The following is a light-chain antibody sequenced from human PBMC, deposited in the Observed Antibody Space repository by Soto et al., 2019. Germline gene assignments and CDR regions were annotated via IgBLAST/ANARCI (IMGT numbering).Light chain of an antibody. V-gene: IGKV3-15*01. CDR2: GAS. CDR3: HQYNNSLIT. CDR1: QSVSSN. Sequence: EIVMTQSPATLSVSPGERATLSCRASQSVSSNLAWYQQKPGQAPRLLIYGASTRATGIPARFSGSGSGTEFTLTISSLQSEDYAVYYRHQYNNSLITFGQGTRLAI. J-gene: IGKJ5*01.